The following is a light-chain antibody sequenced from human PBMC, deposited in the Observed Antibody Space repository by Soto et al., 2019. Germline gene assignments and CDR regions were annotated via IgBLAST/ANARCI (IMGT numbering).Light chain of an antibody. Sequence: QSVLTQPPSVSGAPGQRVTISCTGSSSNIGAGYDVHWYQQLPGTAPKLLVYTNSNRPSGVPDRFSGSKSGTSASLAITGLQAEDEADYYFQSYDISLSGFVFGTGTKLTVL. J-gene: IGLJ1*01. V-gene: IGLV1-40*01. CDR2: TNS. CDR3: QSYDISLSGFV. CDR1: SSNIGAGYD.